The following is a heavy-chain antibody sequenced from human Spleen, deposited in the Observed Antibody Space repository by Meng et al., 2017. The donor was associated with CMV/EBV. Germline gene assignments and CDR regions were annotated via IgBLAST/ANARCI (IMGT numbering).Heavy chain of an antibody. V-gene: IGHV1-69*08. Sequence: SVKVSCKASGYTFTGYYIYWVRQAPGQGLEWMGTFIHLINTAEYARKFQGRVTITADKSSTTTHLELTSLTSGDTAVYYCARSPSILVGHPEIDLWGQGTLVTVSS. J-gene: IGHJ5*02. CDR1: GYTFTGYY. D-gene: IGHD3-22*01. CDR2: FIHLINTA. CDR3: ARSPSILVGHPEIDL.